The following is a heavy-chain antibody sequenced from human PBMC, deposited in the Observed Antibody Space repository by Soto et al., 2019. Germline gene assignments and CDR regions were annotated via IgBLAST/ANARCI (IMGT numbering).Heavy chain of an antibody. J-gene: IGHJ3*02. CDR2: ISGSGGST. V-gene: IGHV3-23*01. CDR3: AKVGEAVACTLGAFDI. Sequence: EVQLLESGGGLVQPGGSLRLSCAASGFTFSSYAMSWVRQAPGKGLEWVSAISGSGGSTYYADSVKGRFTISRDNSKNTLYLQMNGLRAEDTAVYYCAKVGEAVACTLGAFDIWGQGTMVTVSS. CDR1: GFTFSSYA. D-gene: IGHD6-19*01.